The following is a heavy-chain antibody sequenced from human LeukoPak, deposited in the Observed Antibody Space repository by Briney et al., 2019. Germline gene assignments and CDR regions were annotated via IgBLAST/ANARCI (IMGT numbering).Heavy chain of an antibody. Sequence: SETLSLTCAVYGGSFSGYYWSWIRQPPEKGLEWIGEINHSGSTNYNPSLKSRVTISVDTSKNQFSLKLSSVTAADTAVYYCARDKSLYHYGSGSYKVYYYGMDVWGQGATVTVSS. CDR1: GGSFSGYY. D-gene: IGHD3-10*01. CDR3: ARDKSLYHYGSGSYKVYYYGMDV. V-gene: IGHV4-34*01. J-gene: IGHJ6*02. CDR2: INHSGST.